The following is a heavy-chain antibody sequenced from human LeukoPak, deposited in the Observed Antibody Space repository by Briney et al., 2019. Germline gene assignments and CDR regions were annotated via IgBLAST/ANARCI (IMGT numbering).Heavy chain of an antibody. D-gene: IGHD1-26*01. CDR2: IYYSGST. CDR3: ARGMPVKSRYSGSYSTFVY. J-gene: IGHJ4*02. Sequence: PSETLSLTCTVSGGSISSYYWSWIRQPPGKGLEWIGYIYYSGSTNYNPSLKSRVTISVDTSKNQFSLKLSSVTAADTAVYYCARGMPVKSRYSGSYSTFVYWGQGTLVTVSS. CDR1: GGSISSYY. V-gene: IGHV4-59*01.